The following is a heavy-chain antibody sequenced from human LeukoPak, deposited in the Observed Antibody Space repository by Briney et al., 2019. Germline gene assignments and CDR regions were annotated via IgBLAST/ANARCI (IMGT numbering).Heavy chain of an antibody. CDR1: GYTFTGYY. J-gene: IGHJ4*02. Sequence: ASVKVSCKASGYTFTGYYMHWLRQTPGHRLEWMGWSNPNNGGTNYAQKFQGRVTMTLDTSISTAYMELSRLRSDDTAIYYWARVDGGEWYYFDYWGQGTLVTVSS. CDR2: SNPNNGGT. CDR3: ARVDGGEWYYFDY. D-gene: IGHD2-8*02. V-gene: IGHV1-2*02.